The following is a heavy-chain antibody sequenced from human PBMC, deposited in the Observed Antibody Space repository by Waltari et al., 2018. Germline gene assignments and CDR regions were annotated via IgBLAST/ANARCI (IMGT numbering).Heavy chain of an antibody. J-gene: IGHJ2*01. CDR1: GFTVSSHY. CDR2: INRGGYT. V-gene: IGHV3-53*01. CDR3: TRDVTGYYYFDL. Sequence: EVQLVESGGGWIQPGGSLRLSCAASGFTVSSHYMNWVRQAPGKGLVCVSCINRGGYTQYAYSVKGRFTISRDNSKNTVYLQMNTLRAEDTALYYCTRDVTGYYYFDLWGRGTLVTVSS.